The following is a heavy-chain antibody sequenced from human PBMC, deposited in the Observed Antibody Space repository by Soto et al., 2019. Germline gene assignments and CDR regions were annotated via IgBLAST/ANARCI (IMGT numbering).Heavy chain of an antibody. CDR2: IYSGGDI. V-gene: IGHV3-53*01. J-gene: IGHJ4*02. D-gene: IGHD1-1*01. CDR3: AKGNLEGLDF. Sequence: ELQVVESGGGLIHPGGSLRLSCGASGFTVNSNYMSWVRQAPGKGLEWVSVIYSGGDIYYADSVKCRFTISRDDSKNTVYLQMNSLRADDAAIYYCAKGNLEGLDFWGQGTLVSVSS. CDR1: GFTVNSNY.